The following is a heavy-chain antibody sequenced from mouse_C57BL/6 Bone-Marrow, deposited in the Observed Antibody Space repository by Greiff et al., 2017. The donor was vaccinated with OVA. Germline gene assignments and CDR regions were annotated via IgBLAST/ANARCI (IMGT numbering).Heavy chain of an antibody. CDR1: GYTFTSSG. CDR3: ARSDDYDRGDAY. V-gene: IGHV1-81*01. CDR2: IYPRSGNT. Sequence: QVQLQQSGAELARPGASVKLSCKASGYTFTSSGISWVKQRTGQGLEWIGEIYPRSGNTYYNEKFKGKATLTADKSSSTAYMELRSLTSEDSAVYFCARSDDYDRGDAYWGQGTLVTVSA. D-gene: IGHD2-4*01. J-gene: IGHJ3*01.